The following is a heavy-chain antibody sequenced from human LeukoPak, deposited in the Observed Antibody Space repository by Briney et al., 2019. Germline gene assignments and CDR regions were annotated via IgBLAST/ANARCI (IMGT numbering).Heavy chain of an antibody. CDR1: GFTFSIYG. J-gene: IGHJ4*02. D-gene: IGHD3-10*01. Sequence: GGSLRLSCAASGFTFSIYGMTWVRQAPGKGLEWVSGISGSGGSTYYADSVKGRFTISRDNSKNTLYLQMNSLRAEDTAVYYCAKDPELLWLGDIGYFDYWGQGTLVTVSS. CDR2: ISGSGGST. V-gene: IGHV3-23*01. CDR3: AKDPELLWLGDIGYFDY.